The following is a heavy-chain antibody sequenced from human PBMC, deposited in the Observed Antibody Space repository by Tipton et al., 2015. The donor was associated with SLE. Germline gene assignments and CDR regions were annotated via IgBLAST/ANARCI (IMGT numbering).Heavy chain of an antibody. CDR1: GYSITSDNY. V-gene: IGHV4-38-2*02. CDR3: ARGGAVYQYYNYMDV. CDR2: IHHDGGT. J-gene: IGHJ6*03. Sequence: TLSLTCTVSGYSITSDNYWGWIRQPPGKGLEWIGSIHHDGGTYYNPSLKSRVTMSVDTSKSQFSLNLKSVTATDTAVYYCARGGAVYQYYNYMDVWGKGTTVAVSS. D-gene: IGHD1-26*01.